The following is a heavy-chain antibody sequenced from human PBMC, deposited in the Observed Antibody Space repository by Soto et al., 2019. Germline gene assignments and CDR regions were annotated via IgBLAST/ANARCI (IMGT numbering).Heavy chain of an antibody. V-gene: IGHV4-30-2*01. D-gene: IGHD5-12*01. CDR2: TYHGGST. CDR3: AREGYSGYDSPGYFDY. CDR1: GDTISTGGYT. J-gene: IGHJ4*02. Sequence: SETLSLTCDVSGDTISTGGYTWAWIRQPPGKALEWIGYTYHGGSTYYNPSLKSRVTISVDRSKNQFSLKLSSVTAADTAVYYCAREGYSGYDSPGYFDYWGQGTLVTVSS.